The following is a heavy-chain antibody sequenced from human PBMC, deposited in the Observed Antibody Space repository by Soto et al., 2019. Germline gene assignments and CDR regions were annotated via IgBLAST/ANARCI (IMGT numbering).Heavy chain of an antibody. Sequence: SQTLSVTCTVSGGPISSIYWSWIRHRTGKGLEWIGYIFHIARDYYTPSLKRRVTTPVDTSKNHFSMRLISVTVAETATYYCVREVKSAAVSDAFDIWGQGTVVTVPS. J-gene: IGHJ3*02. CDR1: GGPISSIY. CDR3: VREVKSAAVSDAFDI. D-gene: IGHD2-8*01. CDR2: IFHIARD. V-gene: IGHV4-59*12.